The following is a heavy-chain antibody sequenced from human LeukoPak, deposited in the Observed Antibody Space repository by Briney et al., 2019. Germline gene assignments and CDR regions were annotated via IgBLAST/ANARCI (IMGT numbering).Heavy chain of an antibody. CDR1: GGSISSSSYY. CDR2: IYYSGST. Sequence: SETLSLTCTVSGGSISSSSYYWGWIRQPPGKGLEWIGSIYYSGSTYYNPSPKSRVTISVDTSKNQFSLKLSSVTALDTAVYYCARSIWSGSYYFDYWGQGTLVTVSS. CDR3: ARSIWSGSYYFDY. J-gene: IGHJ4*02. V-gene: IGHV4-39*07. D-gene: IGHD1-26*01.